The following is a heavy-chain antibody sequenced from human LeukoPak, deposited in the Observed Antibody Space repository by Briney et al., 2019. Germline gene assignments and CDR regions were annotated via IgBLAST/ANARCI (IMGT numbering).Heavy chain of an antibody. CDR3: ARLEGIAVAGEANY. D-gene: IGHD6-19*01. CDR1: GYTFTSYW. CDR2: IYPGDSDT. Sequence: GESLKISCKGSGYTFTSYWIGWVRQMPGKGLEWMGIIYPGDSDTRYSPSFQGQVTISADKSSTTAYLQWSSLKASDAAMYYCARLEGIAVAGEANYWGQGTLVTVSS. V-gene: IGHV5-51*01. J-gene: IGHJ4*02.